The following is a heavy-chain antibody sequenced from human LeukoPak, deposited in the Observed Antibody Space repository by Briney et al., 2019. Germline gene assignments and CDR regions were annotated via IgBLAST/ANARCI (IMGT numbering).Heavy chain of an antibody. CDR2: IYYTGST. Sequence: PSQTLSLTCTVSGGSISSGDHYWRWIRQPPGKGLEWIGHIYYTGSTSYNPSLKSPVIISVDTSKNQFSLKLSSVTATDTGVYYCARESLRYCSAGSCSPFDSWGQGTLVTVSS. J-gene: IGHJ4*02. CDR1: GGSISSGDHY. D-gene: IGHD2-15*01. CDR3: ARESLRYCSAGSCSPFDS. V-gene: IGHV4-30-4*01.